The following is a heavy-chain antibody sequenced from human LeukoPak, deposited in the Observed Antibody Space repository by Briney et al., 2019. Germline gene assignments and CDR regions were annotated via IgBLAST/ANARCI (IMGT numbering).Heavy chain of an antibody. J-gene: IGHJ4*02. Sequence: GGSLRLSCAASGFTFSNYGMHWVRQAPGKGLEWVALIWYHGRDADYVDSVKGRFTISKDNSKNMLYLQMNSLRAEDTAVYYCARVGGYYSDYWGQGTLVTVSS. V-gene: IGHV3-33*01. CDR2: IWYHGRDA. D-gene: IGHD3-22*01. CDR1: GFTFSNYG. CDR3: ARVGGYYSDY.